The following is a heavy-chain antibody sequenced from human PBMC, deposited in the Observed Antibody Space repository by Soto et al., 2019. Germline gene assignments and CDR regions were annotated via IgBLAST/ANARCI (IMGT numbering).Heavy chain of an antibody. CDR2: ISGSGATT. CDR3: VSGRTTDSPEWFDP. D-gene: IGHD4-4*01. J-gene: IGHJ5*02. V-gene: IGHV3-23*01. Sequence: GGSLRLSCSASGFTFSNFAMSWVRQAPGGGLQWVSSISGSGATTYYGDSVKGRFTISRDNSKNLVSLQMNNLRAEDSAVYYCVSGRTTDSPEWFDPRGQGTLDAASS. CDR1: GFTFSNFA.